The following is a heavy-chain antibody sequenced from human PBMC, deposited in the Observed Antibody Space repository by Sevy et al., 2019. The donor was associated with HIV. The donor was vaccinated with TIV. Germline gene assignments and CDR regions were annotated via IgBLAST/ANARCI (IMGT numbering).Heavy chain of an antibody. J-gene: IGHJ4*02. Sequence: ASVKVSCKASGGTFSSYAISWVRQAPGQGLEWMGGIIPIFGTANYAQKFQGRVTITADESTSTAYMELSSLRAEDTALYYCARESLLYGDYPGDYFDYWGQGTLVTVSS. CDR1: GGTFSSYA. D-gene: IGHD4-17*01. CDR3: ARESLLYGDYPGDYFDY. CDR2: IIPIFGTA. V-gene: IGHV1-69*13.